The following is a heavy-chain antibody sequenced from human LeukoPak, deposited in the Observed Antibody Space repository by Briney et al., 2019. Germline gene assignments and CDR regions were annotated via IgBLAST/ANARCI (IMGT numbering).Heavy chain of an antibody. V-gene: IGHV1-2*02. CDR3: ARGGYYDSSAYRVLDY. CDR2: INRNSGGT. J-gene: IGHJ4*02. Sequence: GASVKVSCKASGYTFTGYYMHWVRRAPGQGLEWMGWINRNSGGTNSAQKFQGRVTMTRDTSISTAHMELSRLRSDDTAVYYCARGGYYDSSAYRVLDYWGQGTLVTVSS. D-gene: IGHD3-22*01. CDR1: GYTFTGYY.